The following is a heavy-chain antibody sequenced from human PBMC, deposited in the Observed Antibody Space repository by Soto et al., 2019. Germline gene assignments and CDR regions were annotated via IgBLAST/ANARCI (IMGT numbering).Heavy chain of an antibody. J-gene: IGHJ4*02. CDR1: GFTFSNAW. D-gene: IGHD4-17*01. CDR3: TTDSPDYGDYVGIDY. CDR2: IKSKTDGGTT. V-gene: IGHV3-15*01. Sequence: GGSLRLSCAASGFTFSNAWMSWVRQAPGKGLEWVGRIKSKTDGGTTDYAAPGKGRFTISRDDSKNTLYLQMNSLKTEDTAVYYCTTDSPDYGDYVGIDYWGQGTLVTVSS.